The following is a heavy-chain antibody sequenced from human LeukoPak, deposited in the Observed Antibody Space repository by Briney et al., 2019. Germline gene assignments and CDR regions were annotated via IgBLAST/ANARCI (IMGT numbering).Heavy chain of an antibody. CDR3: ARELLGYGDRDGY. Sequence: GGSLRLSCAASGFTFSSYSMNWVRQAPGKGLEWVSSISSSSSYIYCADSVKGRFTISRDNAKNSLYLQMNSLRAEDTAVYYCARELLGYGDRDGYWGQGTLVTVSS. CDR1: GFTFSSYS. V-gene: IGHV3-21*01. J-gene: IGHJ4*02. CDR2: ISSSSSYI. D-gene: IGHD4-17*01.